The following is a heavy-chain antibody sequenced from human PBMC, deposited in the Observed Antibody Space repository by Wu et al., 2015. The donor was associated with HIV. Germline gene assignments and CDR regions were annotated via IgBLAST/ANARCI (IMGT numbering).Heavy chain of an antibody. D-gene: IGHD6-19*01. J-gene: IGHJ6*03. CDR2: INTFNGNR. CDR1: GYTFTSYG. Sequence: QVHLEQSGGEVKKPGASVKVSCKTSGYTFTSYGINWVRQAPGQGLEWMGWINTFNGNRHYAQNLQGRVTLTTDTSTSTAYMELRSLKSDDTAVYYCARAGTQLSTGTHYFYYMDIWGSRDHGHRLL. V-gene: IGHV1-18*01. CDR3: ARAGTQLSTGTHYFYYMDI.